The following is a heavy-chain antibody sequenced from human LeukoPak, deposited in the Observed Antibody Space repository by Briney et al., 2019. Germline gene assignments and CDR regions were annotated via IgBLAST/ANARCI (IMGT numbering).Heavy chain of an antibody. D-gene: IGHD3-10*01. CDR1: GFTFSSYG. CDR3: ANEWLHISGTYKANN. V-gene: IGHV3-30*02. Sequence: GGSLRLSCAASGFTFSSYGTHWVRQAPGKGLEWVAFILNDGTNKYHADSVKGRFTVSRDNSKNTLYLQMNSLRTEDSAVYYCANEWLHISGTYKANNWGQGTLVTVSS. J-gene: IGHJ4*02. CDR2: ILNDGTNK.